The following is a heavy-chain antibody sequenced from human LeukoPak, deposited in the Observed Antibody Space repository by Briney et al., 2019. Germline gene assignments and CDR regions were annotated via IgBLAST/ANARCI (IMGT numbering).Heavy chain of an antibody. CDR1: GFTFSSYA. Sequence: NTGGSLRLSCAASGFTFSSYAMHWVRQAPGKGLEWVSSISSSSSYIYYADSVKGRFTISRDNAKNSLYLQMNSLRAEDTAVYYCAVDYYDSSGYYRWFGYFQHWGQGTLVTVSS. D-gene: IGHD3-22*01. J-gene: IGHJ1*01. CDR2: ISSSSSYI. CDR3: AVDYYDSSGYYRWFGYFQH. V-gene: IGHV3-21*01.